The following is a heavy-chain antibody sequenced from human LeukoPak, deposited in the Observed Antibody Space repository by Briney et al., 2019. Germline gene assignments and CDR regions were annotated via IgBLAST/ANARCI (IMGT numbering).Heavy chain of an antibody. Sequence: PGGSLRLSCAASGFTFTSYWMSWVRQAPGKGLEWVANIKQDGSEKYYVDSVKGRFTISRDNAKNSLYLQMNSLRAEDTAVYYCAKGSLSLMGVFDYWGQGTLVTVSS. J-gene: IGHJ4*02. CDR3: AKGSLSLMGVFDY. D-gene: IGHD2-8*01. V-gene: IGHV3-7*03. CDR2: IKQDGSEK. CDR1: GFTFTSYW.